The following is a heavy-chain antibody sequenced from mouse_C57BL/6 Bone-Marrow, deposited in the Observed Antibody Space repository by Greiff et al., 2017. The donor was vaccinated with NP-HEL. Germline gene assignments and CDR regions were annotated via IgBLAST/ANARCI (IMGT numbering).Heavy chain of an antibody. CDR1: GYSITSGYY. J-gene: IGHJ3*01. Sequence: EVQLQESGPGLVKPSQSLSLTCSVTGYSITSGYYWNWIRQFPGNKLEWMGYISYDGSNNYNPSLKNRISITRDTSKNQFFLKLNSVTTEDTATYYCARADGHYWFAYWGQGTLVTVSA. D-gene: IGHD2-3*01. CDR3: ARADGHYWFAY. CDR2: ISYDGSN. V-gene: IGHV3-6*01.